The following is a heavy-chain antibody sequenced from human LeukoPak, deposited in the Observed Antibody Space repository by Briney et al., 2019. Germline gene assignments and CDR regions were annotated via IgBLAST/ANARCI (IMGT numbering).Heavy chain of an antibody. V-gene: IGHV1-46*01. CDR1: GYTFTSYY. CDR2: INPSGGST. J-gene: IGHJ3*02. D-gene: IGHD3-9*01. Sequence: GASVKVSCKASGYTFTSYYIHWVRQAPGQGLEWMGIINPSGGSTSYAQKFHGRVTMHRDRSTSTVYMELSSLRSEDTAVYYCARVILTGYYVGAFDIWGQGTMVTVSS. CDR3: ARVILTGYYVGAFDI.